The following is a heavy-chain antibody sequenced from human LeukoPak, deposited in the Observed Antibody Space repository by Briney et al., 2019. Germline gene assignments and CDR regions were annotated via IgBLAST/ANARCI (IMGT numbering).Heavy chain of an antibody. D-gene: IGHD2-2*01. Sequence: GGSLRLSCAASGFTFSSYWMSWVRQAPGKGLEWVASIKQDGSEKYYVDSVKGRFTISRDNAKNSLYLQMNSLRAEDTAVYYCARDGCSSTSCDRYYYYGMDVWGQGTTVTVSS. V-gene: IGHV3-7*01. CDR2: IKQDGSEK. J-gene: IGHJ6*02. CDR1: GFTFSSYW. CDR3: ARDGCSSTSCDRYYYYGMDV.